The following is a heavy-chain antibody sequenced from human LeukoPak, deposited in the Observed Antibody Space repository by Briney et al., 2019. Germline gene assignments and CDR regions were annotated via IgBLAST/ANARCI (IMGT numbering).Heavy chain of an antibody. D-gene: IGHD6-6*01. V-gene: IGHV3-21*01. CDR3: ASSSSTGYYMDV. CDR2: ISSSSSYI. CDR1: RFTFSSYS. J-gene: IGHJ6*03. Sequence: GGSLRLSCAASRFTFSSYSMNWVRQAPGKGLEWVSSISSSSSYIYYADSVKGRFTISRDNAKNSLYLQMNSLRAEDTAVYYCASSSSTGYYMDVWGKGTTVTVSS.